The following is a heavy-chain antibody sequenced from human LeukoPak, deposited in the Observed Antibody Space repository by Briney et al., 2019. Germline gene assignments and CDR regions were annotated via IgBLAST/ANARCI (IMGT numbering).Heavy chain of an antibody. CDR2: INRDGSEI. V-gene: IGHV3-7*01. Sequence: PGGSLRLSCAASGFNFTDYWMSWVRQTPGKGLEWVAIINRDGSEIYYVDSVKGRFTASRDNAKKSVFLQMDSLRVEDTAMYYCGRGQWPAFRGQGTLVTVSS. D-gene: IGHD6-19*01. CDR1: GFNFTDYW. J-gene: IGHJ4*02. CDR3: GRGQWPAF.